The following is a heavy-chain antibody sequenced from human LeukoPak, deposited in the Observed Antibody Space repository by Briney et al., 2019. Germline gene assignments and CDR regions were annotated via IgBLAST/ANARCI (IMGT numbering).Heavy chain of an antibody. Sequence: GGSLTLSCAASGFAFSSFAFNWVRQAPGKGLEWASGVSGSGAGTFYADSVKGRFTISRDNSKNTLFLHLSSLRAEDTAVYYCAKEMSRMLRGIIAPDFWGQGSLVTVSS. V-gene: IGHV3-23*01. CDR3: AKEMSRMLRGIIAPDF. CDR2: VSGSGAGT. J-gene: IGHJ4*02. CDR1: GFAFSSFA. D-gene: IGHD3-10*01.